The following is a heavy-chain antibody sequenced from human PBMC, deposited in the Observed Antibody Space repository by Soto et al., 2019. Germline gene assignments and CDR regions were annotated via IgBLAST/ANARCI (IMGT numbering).Heavy chain of an antibody. Sequence: GGSLRLSCAASGFTFSSYAMSWVRQAPGKGLEWVSAISGRGDSTYSADSVKGRCTISKDNSKNTLYLQMNSLRAEDTAVYYCAKGSDSGSYYGDYWGQGTLVTGSS. D-gene: IGHD1-26*01. CDR3: AKGSDSGSYYGDY. CDR1: GFTFSSYA. CDR2: ISGRGDST. J-gene: IGHJ4*02. V-gene: IGHV3-23*01.